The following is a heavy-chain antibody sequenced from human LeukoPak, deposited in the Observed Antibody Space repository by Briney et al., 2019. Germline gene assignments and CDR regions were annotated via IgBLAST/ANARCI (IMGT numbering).Heavy chain of an antibody. CDR3: ACDFRYLGHDF. CDR2: ISNVGLTT. V-gene: IGHV3-11*01. D-gene: IGHD2-21*02. Sequence: GGSLRLSCTASAFTLGDFYMSWIRQAPGKGLEWIAYISNVGLTTYYAESVKGRFTISRDNAKNSLYLQMNSLRAEDTAVYYCACDFRYLGHDFCGQGSLVTVSS. CDR1: AFTLGDFY. J-gene: IGHJ4*02.